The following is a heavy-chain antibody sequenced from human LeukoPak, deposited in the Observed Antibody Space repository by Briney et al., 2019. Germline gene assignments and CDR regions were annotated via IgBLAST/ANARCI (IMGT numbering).Heavy chain of an antibody. CDR3: ARYLIAVAGNYFGY. J-gene: IGHJ4*02. CDR1: GGSFSGYC. D-gene: IGHD6-19*01. V-gene: IGHV4-34*01. CDR2: INHSGST. Sequence: PSETLSLTCAVYGGSFSGYCWSWIRQPPGKGLEWIGEINHSGSTNYNPSLKSRVTISVDTSKNQFSLKLSSATAADTAVYYCARYLIAVAGNYFGYWGQGTLVTVSS.